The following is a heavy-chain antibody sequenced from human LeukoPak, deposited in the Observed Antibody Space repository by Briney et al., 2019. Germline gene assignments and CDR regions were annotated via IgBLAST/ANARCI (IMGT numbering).Heavy chain of an antibody. V-gene: IGHV1-2*02. CDR1: GYTFTGYY. J-gene: IGHJ4*02. CDR2: INPNSGGT. CDR3: ARAFYDSSGYYYVWFSYYFDY. Sequence: GASVKVSCKASGYTFTGYYMHWVRQAPGQGLEWMGWINPNSGGTNYAQKFQGRVTMTRDTSISTAYMELSRLRSDDTAVYYCARAFYDSSGYYYVWFSYYFDYWGQGTLVTVSS. D-gene: IGHD3-22*01.